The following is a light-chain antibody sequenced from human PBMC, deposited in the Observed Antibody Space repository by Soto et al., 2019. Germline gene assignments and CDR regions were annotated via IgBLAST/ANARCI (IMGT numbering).Light chain of an antibody. CDR3: CSYAGSSTYV. J-gene: IGLJ1*01. V-gene: IGLV2-23*02. CDR2: EVS. Sequence: QSALTQPASVSGSPGRSITISCTGTSSDVGSYNLVSWYQQHPGKAPKLMIYEVSKRPSGVSNRFSGSKSGNTASLTISGLQAEDEADYYCCSYAGSSTYVFGTGTKVIVL. CDR1: SSDVGSYNL.